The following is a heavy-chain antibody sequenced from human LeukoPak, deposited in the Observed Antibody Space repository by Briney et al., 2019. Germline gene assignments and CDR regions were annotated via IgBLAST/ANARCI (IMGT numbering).Heavy chain of an antibody. CDR1: AYTFNNYY. D-gene: IGHD3-22*01. CDR2: INPSGGAT. Sequence: ASVKVSCKASAYTFNNYYIHWVRQAPGQGLEWMGTINPSGGATRYAQNFQGRVTMTTDTSTSTAYMELRSLRSDDTAVYYCARVSYDSSGYYHDPYWGQGTLAIVSS. J-gene: IGHJ4*02. CDR3: ARVSYDSSGYYHDPY. V-gene: IGHV1-46*02.